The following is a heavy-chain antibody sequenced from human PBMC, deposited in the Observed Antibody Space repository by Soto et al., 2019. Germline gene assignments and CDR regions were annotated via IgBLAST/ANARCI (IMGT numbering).Heavy chain of an antibody. CDR1: GFTFSSYA. Sequence: QVQLVESGGGVVQPGRSLRLSCAASGFTFSSYAMHWVRQAPGKGLEWVAVISYDGSNKYYADSVKGRFTISRDNSKNTLYLQINSLRAEDTAVYYCARERGGYCTNGVCYTSYYYYYGMDGWGQGTTVTVSS. D-gene: IGHD2-8*01. CDR2: ISYDGSNK. J-gene: IGHJ6*02. V-gene: IGHV3-30-3*01. CDR3: ARERGGYCTNGVCYTSYYYYYGMDG.